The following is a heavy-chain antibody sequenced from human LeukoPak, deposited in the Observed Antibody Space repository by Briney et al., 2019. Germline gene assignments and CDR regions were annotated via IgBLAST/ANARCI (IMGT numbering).Heavy chain of an antibody. CDR2: ISSSSSYT. Sequence: GGSLRLSCAASGFTFSSYSMNWVRQAPGKGLEWVSSISSSSSYTYYADSVKGRFTISRDNSKNTLYLQMNSLRAEDTAVYYCAKDHPQKYYYDSSGPDYWGQGTLVTVSS. CDR3: AKDHPQKYYYDSSGPDY. D-gene: IGHD3-22*01. CDR1: GFTFSSYS. J-gene: IGHJ4*02. V-gene: IGHV3-21*01.